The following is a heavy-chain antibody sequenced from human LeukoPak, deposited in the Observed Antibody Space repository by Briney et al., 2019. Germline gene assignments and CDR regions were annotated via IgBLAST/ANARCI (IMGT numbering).Heavy chain of an antibody. D-gene: IGHD6-13*01. V-gene: IGHV4-34*01. Sequence: SETLSLTCAVYGGSLSGYYWSWIRQPPGKGLEWIGEINHSGSTNYNPSLKSRVTISVDTSKNQFSLKLSSVTAADTAVYYCARAGIAAAPGAYWGQGTLVTVSS. CDR2: INHSGST. CDR3: ARAGIAAAPGAY. CDR1: GGSLSGYY. J-gene: IGHJ4*02.